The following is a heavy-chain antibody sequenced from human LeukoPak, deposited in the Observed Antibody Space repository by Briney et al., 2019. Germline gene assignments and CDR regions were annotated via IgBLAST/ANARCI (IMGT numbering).Heavy chain of an antibody. V-gene: IGHV1-18*04. CDR2: ISAYDGNT. J-gene: IGHJ6*02. Sequence: ASVKVSCKASGYTLDSCGISWVRQVPGQGLEWMGWISAYDGNTKSAQKFQGRVTLTTDTSTDTAYMEMRSLRSDDTAVYYCAREGLVTKATLWASSAYHYYGMDVWGQGTTVTVSS. CDR1: GYTLDSCG. D-gene: IGHD4-17*01. CDR3: AREGLVTKATLWASSAYHYYGMDV.